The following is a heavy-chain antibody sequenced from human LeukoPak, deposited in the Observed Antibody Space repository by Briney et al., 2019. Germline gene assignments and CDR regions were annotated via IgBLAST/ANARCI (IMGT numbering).Heavy chain of an antibody. CDR2: IIPIFGTA. CDR1: GGTFSSYA. D-gene: IGHD5-18*01. J-gene: IGHJ6*02. V-gene: IGHV1-69*13. Sequence: SVKVSCKASGGTFSSYAISWVRQAPGQGLEWMGGIIPIFGTANYAQKFQGRVTITADESASTAYMELSSLRSEDTAVYYCAGSDTAMVRGMDVWGQGTTVTVSS. CDR3: AGSDTAMVRGMDV.